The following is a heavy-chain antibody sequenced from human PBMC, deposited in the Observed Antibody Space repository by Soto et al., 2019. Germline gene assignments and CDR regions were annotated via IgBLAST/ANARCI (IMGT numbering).Heavy chain of an antibody. Sequence: GESLKISCKGSGYIFTSDWLGWVRQMPGKGLEWMGVIYPGDSDTRYSPSFQGQVTISADKSISTAYLQWSSLKASDTAMYFCGRLPRRDGYNPDAFHVWGQGTMVTLS. CDR2: IYPGDSDT. D-gene: IGHD5-12*01. CDR3: GRLPRRDGYNPDAFHV. CDR1: GYIFTSDW. J-gene: IGHJ3*01. V-gene: IGHV5-51*01.